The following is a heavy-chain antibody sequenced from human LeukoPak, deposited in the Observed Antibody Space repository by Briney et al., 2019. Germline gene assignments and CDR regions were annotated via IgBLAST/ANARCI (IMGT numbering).Heavy chain of an antibody. J-gene: IGHJ6*02. Sequence: GGSLRLSCAASGFTVSSNYTSWVRQAPGKGLEWVSAISGSGGSTYYADSVKGRFTISGDNSKNTLYLQMNSLRAEDTAVYYCAKERVAGTCYYYYGMDVWGQGTTVTVSS. CDR3: AKERVAGTCYYYYGMDV. CDR2: ISGSGGST. D-gene: IGHD6-19*01. V-gene: IGHV3-23*01. CDR1: GFTVSSNY.